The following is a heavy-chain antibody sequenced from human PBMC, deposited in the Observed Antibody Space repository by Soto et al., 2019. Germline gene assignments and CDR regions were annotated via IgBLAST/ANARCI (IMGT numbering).Heavy chain of an antibody. CDR3: AKFGYYDILTGPDAFDI. CDR1: GFTFSSYA. CDR2: ISGSGGST. V-gene: IGHV3-23*01. Sequence: GGSLRLSCAASGFTFSSYAMSWVRQAPGKGLEWVSAISGSGGSTYYADSVKGRFTISRDNSKNTLYLQMNSLRAEDTAVYYCAKFGYYDILTGPDAFDIWGQGTMVTVS. D-gene: IGHD3-9*01. J-gene: IGHJ3*02.